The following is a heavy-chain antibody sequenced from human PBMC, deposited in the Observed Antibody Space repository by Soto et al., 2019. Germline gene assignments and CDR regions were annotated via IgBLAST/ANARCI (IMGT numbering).Heavy chain of an antibody. D-gene: IGHD6-13*01. CDR3: ARRQIPPPTRGAANARGGMDV. CDR2: IWNDGSNN. Sequence: QVQLVESGGGVVQPGRSLRLSCAASGFTFNNYGMHWVRQAPGKGLEWLAVIWNDGSNNYYANSVKGRFTISRDNSKNTLYLKISSLRAEDTAVYYCARRQIPPPTRGAANARGGMDVWGQGTTVTVSS. J-gene: IGHJ6*02. CDR1: GFTFNNYG. V-gene: IGHV3-33*01.